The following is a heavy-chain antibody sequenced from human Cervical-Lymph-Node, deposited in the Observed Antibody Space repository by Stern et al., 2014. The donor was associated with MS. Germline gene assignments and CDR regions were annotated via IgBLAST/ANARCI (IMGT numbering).Heavy chain of an antibody. Sequence: VQLEESGPGLVKPSQTLSLTCTVSGGSISSGSYYWSWIRQPAGKGLEWIGRIYTSGSTNYNPSLKSRVTISVDTSKNQFPLKLSLVTAADTAVYYCARLSKGPWGQGTLVTVSS. J-gene: IGHJ4*02. V-gene: IGHV4-61*02. CDR3: ARLSKGP. CDR2: IYTSGST. CDR1: GGSISSGSYY.